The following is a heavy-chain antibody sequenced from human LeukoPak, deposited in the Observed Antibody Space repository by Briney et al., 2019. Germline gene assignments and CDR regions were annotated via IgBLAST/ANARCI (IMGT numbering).Heavy chain of an antibody. CDR1: GGSFSGYY. CDR2: INHSGST. J-gene: IGHJ4*02. V-gene: IGHV4-34*01. Sequence: SETLSLTCAVYGGSFSGYYWSWIRQPPGKGLEWIGEINHSGSTNYNPSLKSRVTISVDASKNQFSLKLSSVTAADTAVYYCARVTKWELRSLVYWGQGTLVTVSS. D-gene: IGHD1-26*01. CDR3: ARVTKWELRSLVY.